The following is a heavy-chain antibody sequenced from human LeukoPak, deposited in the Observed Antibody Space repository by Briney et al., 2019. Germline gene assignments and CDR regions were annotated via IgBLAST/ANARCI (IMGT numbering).Heavy chain of an antibody. CDR1: GFTFSSYS. CDR3: ARDPAASSSVNWFDP. CDR2: ISSSSSYI. Sequence: PGGSLRLSCAASGFTFSSYSMNWVRQAPGKGLEWVSSISSSSSYIYYADSVRGRFTISRDNAKNSLYLQMNSLRAEDTAVYYCARDPAASSSVNWFDPWGQGTLVTVSS. J-gene: IGHJ5*02. V-gene: IGHV3-21*01. D-gene: IGHD6-6*01.